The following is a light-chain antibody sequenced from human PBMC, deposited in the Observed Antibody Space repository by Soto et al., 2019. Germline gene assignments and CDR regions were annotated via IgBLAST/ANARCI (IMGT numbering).Light chain of an antibody. CDR2: QDS. V-gene: IGLV3-1*01. CDR3: QAWDTSTVV. Sequence: SYELTQPPSVSVSPGQTASITCSGDKLGNKYVSWYQQKPGQSPVLVMYQDSKRPSGIPERFSGSNSGNAATLTISGTPTMDEADYYCQAWDTSTVVFGGGTKVTVL. CDR1: KLGNKY. J-gene: IGLJ2*01.